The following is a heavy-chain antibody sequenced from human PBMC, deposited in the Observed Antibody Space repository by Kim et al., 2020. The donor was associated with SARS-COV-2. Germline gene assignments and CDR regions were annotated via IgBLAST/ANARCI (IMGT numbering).Heavy chain of an antibody. J-gene: IGHJ4*02. V-gene: IGHV1-46*01. Sequence: STRYAQKFQGRGTMTRDTSTSTVDMELSSPRAEDTAVYYCARTSSGWSLYYWGQGTLVTVSS. CDR2: ST. CDR3: ARTSSGWSLYY. D-gene: IGHD6-19*01.